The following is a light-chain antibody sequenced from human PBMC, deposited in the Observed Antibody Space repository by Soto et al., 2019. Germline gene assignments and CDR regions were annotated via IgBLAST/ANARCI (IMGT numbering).Light chain of an antibody. CDR2: RAS. CDR1: QSISSS. J-gene: IGKJ2*01. Sequence: DIRMTQSPSTLSASVGDRVTITCRASQSISSSLAWYQQQPGKAPKLLIYRASTLESGVPSRFSGSGSRTEFTLPIGSLQPDDFATYYCHQYNSFAYTFGQGTKLEIK. CDR3: HQYNSFAYT. V-gene: IGKV1-5*03.